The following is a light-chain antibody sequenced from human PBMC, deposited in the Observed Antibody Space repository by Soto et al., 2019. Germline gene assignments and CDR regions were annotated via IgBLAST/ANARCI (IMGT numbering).Light chain of an antibody. CDR3: QPANSFPLT. CDR1: QGISSW. J-gene: IGKJ4*01. Sequence: DIQVTQSPSSVSASVGDRVTITCRTSQGISSWLVWYQQKPGKAPKLLIYAASSLQSGVPSRFSGSGSGTDFTLTISSLQPEDFASYYCQPANSFPLTFGGGTKVEIK. V-gene: IGKV1-12*01. CDR2: AAS.